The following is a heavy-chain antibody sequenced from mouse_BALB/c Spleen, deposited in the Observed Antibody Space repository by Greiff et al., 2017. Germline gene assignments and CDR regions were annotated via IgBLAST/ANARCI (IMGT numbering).Heavy chain of an antibody. CDR3: ARHGNYYYAMDY. D-gene: IGHD2-1*01. J-gene: IGHJ4*01. Sequence: EVQLQESGGGLVQPGGSLRLSCATSGFTFTDYYMSWVRQPPGKALEWLGFIRNKANGYTTEYSASVKGRFTISRDNAKNTLYLQMSSLKSEDTAMYYCARHGNYYYAMDYWGQGTSVTVSS. V-gene: IGHV7-3*02. CDR1: GFTFTDYY. CDR2: IRNKANGYTT.